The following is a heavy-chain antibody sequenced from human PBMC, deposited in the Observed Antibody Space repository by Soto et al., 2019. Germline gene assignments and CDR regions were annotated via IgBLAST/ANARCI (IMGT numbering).Heavy chain of an antibody. J-gene: IGHJ1*01. CDR3: AALGGGYGDYADPRGN. D-gene: IGHD4-17*01. CDR1: GFTFSSYA. CDR2: ISYDGSNK. Sequence: QVQLVESGGGVVQPGRSLRLSCAASGFTFSSYAMHWVRQAPGKGLEWVAVISYDGSNKYYADSVKGRFTISRDNSKNTLYLQMNSLRAEDTAVYYCAALGGGYGDYADPRGNLGQGTLVTVSS. V-gene: IGHV3-30-3*01.